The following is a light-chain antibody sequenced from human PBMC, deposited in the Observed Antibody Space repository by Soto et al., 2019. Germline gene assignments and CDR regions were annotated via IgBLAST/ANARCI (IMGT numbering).Light chain of an antibody. V-gene: IGLV2-8*01. CDR1: SSDVGDYNY. CDR3: ASYAGSDTVL. Sequence: QSVLTQPPSASGSPGQSVTISCTGTSSDVGDYNYVSWYQQHPGKAPRLMIYEVNKRPSGVPDRFSGSKSGNTASLTVSGLQADDEADYYCASYAGSDTVLFGGGTKVTVL. J-gene: IGLJ2*01. CDR2: EVN.